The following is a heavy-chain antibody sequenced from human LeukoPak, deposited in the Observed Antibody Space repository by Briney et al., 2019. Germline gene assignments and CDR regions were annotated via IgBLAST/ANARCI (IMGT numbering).Heavy chain of an antibody. CDR1: GFTFSSYA. Sequence: GGSLRLSCAASGFTFSSYAMSWVRQAPGKGLEWVSAISGSGGSTYYADSVKGRFTISRDNSKNTLYLQMNSLRAEDTAVYYCASRIVVVEAFDIWGQGTLVTVSS. CDR2: ISGSGGST. CDR3: ASRIVVVEAFDI. J-gene: IGHJ1*01. V-gene: IGHV3-23*01. D-gene: IGHD3-22*01.